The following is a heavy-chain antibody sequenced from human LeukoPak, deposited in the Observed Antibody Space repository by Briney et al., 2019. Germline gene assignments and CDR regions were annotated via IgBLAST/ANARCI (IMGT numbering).Heavy chain of an antibody. CDR2: INHSGST. CDR1: GGSFSGYY. V-gene: IGHV4-34*01. Sequence: SETLSLTCAVYGGSFSGYYWSWIRQPPGKGLEWIGEINHSGSTNYNPSLKSRVTISVDTSKNQFSLKLSSVTAADTAVYYCGRVHSSSWYKGYNWFDPWGQGTLVTVSS. D-gene: IGHD6-13*01. J-gene: IGHJ5*02. CDR3: GRVHSSSWYKGYNWFDP.